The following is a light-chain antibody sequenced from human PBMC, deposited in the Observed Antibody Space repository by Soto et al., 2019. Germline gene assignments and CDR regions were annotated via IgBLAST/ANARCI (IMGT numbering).Light chain of an antibody. CDR2: EGS. V-gene: IGLV2-23*01. CDR3: CTYAGSSTVV. Sequence: QSALTQPASVSGSPGQSITISCTGTSSDVGSYNLVSWYQQHPGKAPKLMIYEGSKRPSGVSNRFSGSKSGNTASLTISGRQAEDEDDYYCCTYAGSSTVVFGGGTKLTAL. J-gene: IGLJ2*01. CDR1: SSDVGSYNL.